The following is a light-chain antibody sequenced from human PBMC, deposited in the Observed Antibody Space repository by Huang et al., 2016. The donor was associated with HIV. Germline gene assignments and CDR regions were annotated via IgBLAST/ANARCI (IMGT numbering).Light chain of an antibody. J-gene: IGKJ4*01. V-gene: IGKV2-30*01. CDR1: QSLGNTY. Sequence: EVVMTQSPLFLPVTLGQPASSSCRASQSLGNTYVHWFHQRPGQSPRRLISQVSNRASVVPARSGGSGAGTDFTLSSRRVEAEDVGFYYQKQSSQARTFGRGTKVEIK. CDR3: KQSSQART. CDR2: QVS.